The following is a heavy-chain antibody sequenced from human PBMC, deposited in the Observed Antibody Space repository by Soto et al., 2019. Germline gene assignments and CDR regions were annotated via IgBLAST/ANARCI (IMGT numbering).Heavy chain of an antibody. CDR2: IIPMMGKG. D-gene: IGHD3-22*01. CDR1: GGTFSSDT. Sequence: QVQLIQSGAEVKKPGSSVNVSCKASGGTFSSDTFSWVRQAPGQGLEWMGGIIPMMGKGNYAQKFQGRVSISADESTSTAYMEVSSLTSEDTAVYFCARGPKKAPFFFDISGYPRPAGFDIWGQGTMVTVSS. CDR3: ARGPKKAPFFFDISGYPRPAGFDI. V-gene: IGHV1-69*01. J-gene: IGHJ3*02.